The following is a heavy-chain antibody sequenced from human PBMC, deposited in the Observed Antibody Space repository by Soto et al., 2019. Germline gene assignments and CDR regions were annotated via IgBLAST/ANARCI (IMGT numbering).Heavy chain of an antibody. D-gene: IGHD6-19*01. CDR3: TTGAPPGAGLYYYYGMEV. CDR2: IKSKTDGGTT. CDR1: GFTFSNAW. V-gene: IGHV3-15*07. J-gene: IGHJ6*02. Sequence: GGSLRLSCAASGFTFSNAWMNWVRQAPGKGLEWVGRIKSKTDGGTTDYAAPVKGRFTISRDDSKNTLYLQMNSLKTEDTAVYYCTTGAPPGAGLYYYYGMEVWGQGTTVTVSS.